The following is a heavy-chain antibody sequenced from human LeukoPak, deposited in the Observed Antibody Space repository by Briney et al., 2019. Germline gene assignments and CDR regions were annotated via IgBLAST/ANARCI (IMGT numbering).Heavy chain of an antibody. D-gene: IGHD6-6*01. Sequence: GGSLRLSCAASGFSFSTYWMHWVRQASGKGLVWVSRINGDGSSTNYADSVKGRFAISRDNAKNTLYLQMNSLRAGDTAVYYCAKDHVPSYWGQGTLVTVSS. CDR1: GFSFSTYW. CDR3: AKDHVPSY. J-gene: IGHJ4*02. V-gene: IGHV3-74*01. CDR2: INGDGSST.